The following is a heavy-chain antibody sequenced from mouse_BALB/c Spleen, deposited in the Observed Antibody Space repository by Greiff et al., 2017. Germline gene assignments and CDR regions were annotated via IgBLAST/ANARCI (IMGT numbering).Heavy chain of an antibody. CDR2: IDPANGNT. J-gene: IGHJ3*01. Sequence: EVQVVESGAELVKPGASVKLSCTASGFNIKDTYMHWVKQRPEQGLEWIGRIDPANGNTKYDPKFQGKATITADTSSNTAYLQLSSLTSEDTAVYYCASPQYGTFAYWGQGTLVTVSA. CDR1: GFNIKDTY. CDR3: ASPQYGTFAY. V-gene: IGHV14-3*02. D-gene: IGHD2-10*02.